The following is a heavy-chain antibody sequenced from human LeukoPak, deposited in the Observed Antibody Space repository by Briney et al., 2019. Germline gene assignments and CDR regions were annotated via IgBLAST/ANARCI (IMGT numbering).Heavy chain of an antibody. V-gene: IGHV4-59*01. CDR1: GGSISSYY. CDR3: ARVSPAAMRRDAFDI. J-gene: IGHJ3*02. Sequence: KPSETLSLTYTVSGGSISSYYWSWIRQPPGKGLEWIGYIYYSGSTNYNPSLKSRVTISVDTSKNQFSLKLSSVTAADTAVYYCARVSPAAMRRDAFDIWGQGTMVTVSS. CDR2: IYYSGST. D-gene: IGHD2-2*01.